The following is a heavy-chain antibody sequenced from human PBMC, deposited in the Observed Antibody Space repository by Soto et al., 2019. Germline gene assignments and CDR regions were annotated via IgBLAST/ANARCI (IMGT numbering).Heavy chain of an antibody. Sequence: GGSLRLSCAASGFIFESYGMSWVRQAPGKGLEWVSGISGSGGRTTYADSAKGRFTVSRDNSKNTLYLQLNNLRAEDTAVYYCAKGVVIEDVYFDYWGQGTLVTVSS. V-gene: IGHV3-23*01. J-gene: IGHJ4*02. CDR2: ISGSGGRT. D-gene: IGHD3-10*01. CDR1: GFIFESYG. CDR3: AKGVVIEDVYFDY.